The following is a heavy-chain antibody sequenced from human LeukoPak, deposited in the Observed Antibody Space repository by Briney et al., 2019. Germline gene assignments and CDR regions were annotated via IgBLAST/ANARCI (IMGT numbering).Heavy chain of an antibody. Sequence: SETLSLTCSFYGESFNAYTWAWVRQSPGKGLEWIGEINDSGSTSYSPILKSRVRMSVDTSNHQSSLNLTSVTAADTAVYYCARCGASLYSTSRSHGLDVWGQGTQVTVSS. D-gene: IGHD5-18*01. J-gene: IGHJ6*02. V-gene: IGHV4-34*10. CDR1: GESFNAYT. CDR2: INDSGST. CDR3: ARCGASLYSTSRSHGLDV.